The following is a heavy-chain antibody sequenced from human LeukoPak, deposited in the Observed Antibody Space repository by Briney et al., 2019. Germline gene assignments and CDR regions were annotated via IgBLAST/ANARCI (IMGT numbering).Heavy chain of an antibody. J-gene: IGHJ3*02. V-gene: IGHV3-53*01. CDR2: IYSGGST. Sequence: PGGSLRLSCAASGFTVSSNYMSWVRQAPGKGLEWVSVIYSGGSTYYADSVKGRFTISRDNSKNTLYLQMNSLRAEDTAVYYCAREAPYYYDSSGYSSYDAFDIWGQGTMVTVSS. CDR1: GFTVSSNY. CDR3: AREAPYYYDSSGYSSYDAFDI. D-gene: IGHD3-22*01.